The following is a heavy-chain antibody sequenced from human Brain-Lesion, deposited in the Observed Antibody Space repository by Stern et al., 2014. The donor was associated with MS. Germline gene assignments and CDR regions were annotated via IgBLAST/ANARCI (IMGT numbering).Heavy chain of an antibody. CDR3: ASRWSGTYYGQNWFDP. Sequence: QMQLQESGPGLVKPSQTLSLTCTVSGGSISSGGHYWSWLRPLPGQGLEWIGYLYYSGATFYNPSLKSRVTMSLDTSKNQFSLKLSSVTAADTAVYYCASRWSGTYYGQNWFDPWGQGALVTVSS. CDR1: GGSISSGGHY. CDR2: LYYSGAT. V-gene: IGHV4-31*03. D-gene: IGHD1-26*01. J-gene: IGHJ5*02.